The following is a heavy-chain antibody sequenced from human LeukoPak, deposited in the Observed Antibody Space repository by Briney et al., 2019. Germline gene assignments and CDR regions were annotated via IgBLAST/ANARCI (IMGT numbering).Heavy chain of an antibody. CDR2: ISSSSSYI. CDR1: GFTFRAYT. J-gene: IGHJ4*02. Sequence: GGSLRLSCAASGFTFRAYTFNWVRQAPGKGLEWVSSISSSSSYIYYADSVKGRFTISRDNAKNSLYLQMNSLRAEDTAVYYCARGTTPQPWDFDYWGQGTLVTVSS. V-gene: IGHV3-21*01. D-gene: IGHD1-1*01. CDR3: ARGTTPQPWDFDY.